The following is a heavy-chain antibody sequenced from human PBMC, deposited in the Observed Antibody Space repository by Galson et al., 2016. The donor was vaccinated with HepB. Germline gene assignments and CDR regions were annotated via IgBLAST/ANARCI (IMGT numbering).Heavy chain of an antibody. CDR2: ISTADGYA. V-gene: IGHV3-23*01. Sequence: SLRLSCAASGFIFSNYAMSWVRQVPGKGLECVATISTADGYAYYADSVKGRLTISRDNSKNTLYLQINSLRAEDTAIYYCAKRSPYYFDYWGQGTQVTVSS. CDR3: AKRSPYYFDY. CDR1: GFIFSNYA. D-gene: IGHD3-10*01. J-gene: IGHJ4*02.